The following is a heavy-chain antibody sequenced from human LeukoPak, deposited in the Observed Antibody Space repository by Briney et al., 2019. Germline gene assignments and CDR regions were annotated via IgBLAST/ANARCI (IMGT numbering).Heavy chain of an antibody. CDR1: GFTFSNYW. CDR3: ASTSTFDS. CDR2: IKEDGSDR. Sequence: GGSLRLSCAASGFTFSNYWMTWVRQVPGKGLEWVASIKEDGSDRYNVDSVKGRFTISRDNAKNSLSLQMSSLRAEDTAVYYCASTSTFDSWGLGIMVTVSS. V-gene: IGHV3-7*01. J-gene: IGHJ3*02.